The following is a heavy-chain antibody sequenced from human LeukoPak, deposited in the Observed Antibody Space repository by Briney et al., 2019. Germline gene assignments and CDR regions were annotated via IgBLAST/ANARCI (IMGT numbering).Heavy chain of an antibody. D-gene: IGHD1-26*01. CDR1: GLTFSSYS. J-gene: IGHJ4*02. Sequence: GGSLRLSCAASGLTFSSYSMNWVRQAPGKGLEWVSSISSSSSYIYYADSVKGRFTISRDNAKNSLYLQMNSLRAEDTAVYYCAMEVGATRAVYDYWGQGTLVTVSS. CDR2: ISSSSSYI. CDR3: AMEVGATRAVYDY. V-gene: IGHV3-21*01.